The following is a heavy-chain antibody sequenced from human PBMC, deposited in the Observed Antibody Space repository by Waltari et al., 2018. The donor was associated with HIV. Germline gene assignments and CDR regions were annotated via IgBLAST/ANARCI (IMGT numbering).Heavy chain of an antibody. Sequence: EVQLVESGGCLVKPGGSLRLSCAASVFTFNNAWRSWFRQTPGKGLEWVGRIKSKTDGGTTNYAAPVNGRFTISRDDSKNTLYLQMNSLRTEDTAVYYCTTRIVGPTFDYWGQGTLVTVSS. V-gene: IGHV3-15*01. J-gene: IGHJ4*02. CDR2: IKSKTDGGTT. CDR3: TTRIVGPTFDY. CDR1: VFTFNNAW. D-gene: IGHD1-26*01.